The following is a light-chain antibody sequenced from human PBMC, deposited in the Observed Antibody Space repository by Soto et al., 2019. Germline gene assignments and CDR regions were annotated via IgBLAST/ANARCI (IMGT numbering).Light chain of an antibody. J-gene: IGKJ1*01. Sequence: DIQMTQSPSSLSASVGDRVTITCRASKSISSYLNWYQQKPGKAPKLLIYAASSLQSGVPSRFSGSGSGTDFTLTISSLQPEDFATYYCQQRYSTSWTFGQGTKVEIK. CDR2: AAS. CDR3: QQRYSTSWT. CDR1: KSISSY. V-gene: IGKV1-39*01.